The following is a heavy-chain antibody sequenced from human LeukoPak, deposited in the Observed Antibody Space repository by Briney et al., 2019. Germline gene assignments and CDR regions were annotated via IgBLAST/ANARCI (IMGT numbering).Heavy chain of an antibody. J-gene: IGHJ4*02. V-gene: IGHV4-39*07. Sequence: PSETLSLTCTVSGGSISSYYWGWIRQPPGKGLEWIGSIYYSGSTYYNPSLKSRVTISVDTSKNQFSLKLSSVTAADTAVYYCARGGRWNRLYDYWGQGTLVTVSS. CDR2: IYYSGST. CDR1: GGSISSYY. D-gene: IGHD1-1*01. CDR3: ARGGRWNRLYDY.